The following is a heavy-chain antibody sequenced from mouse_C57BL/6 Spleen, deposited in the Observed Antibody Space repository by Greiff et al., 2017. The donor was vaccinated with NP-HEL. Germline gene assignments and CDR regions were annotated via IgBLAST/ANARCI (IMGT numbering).Heavy chain of an antibody. V-gene: IGHV1-61*01. Sequence: QVQLQQPGAELVRPGSSVKLSCKASGYTFTSYWMAWVKQRPGQGLEWIGNIYPSDSETHYNQKFKDKATLTVDKSSSTAYMQLSSLTSEDSAVYYCARFGLGPGYWGQGTTLTVAS. J-gene: IGHJ2*01. CDR3: ARFGLGPGY. D-gene: IGHD4-1*01. CDR1: GYTFTSYW. CDR2: IYPSDSET.